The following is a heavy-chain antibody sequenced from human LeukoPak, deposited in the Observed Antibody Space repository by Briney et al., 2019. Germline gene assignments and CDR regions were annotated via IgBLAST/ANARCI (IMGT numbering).Heavy chain of an antibody. CDR2: ISSSSSYI. J-gene: IGHJ5*02. D-gene: IGHD3-22*01. CDR1: GFTFSSYG. CDR3: ARGPDELITMMESDGFDP. Sequence: PGGSLRLSCAASGFTFSSYGMSWVRQAPGKGLEWVSSISSSSSYIYYADSVKGRFTISRDNAKNSLYLQMNSLRAEDTAVYYCARGPDELITMMESDGFDPWGQGTLVTVSS. V-gene: IGHV3-21*01.